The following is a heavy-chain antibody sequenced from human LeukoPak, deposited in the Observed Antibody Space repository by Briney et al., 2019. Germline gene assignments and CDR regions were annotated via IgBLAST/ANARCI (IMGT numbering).Heavy chain of an antibody. J-gene: IGHJ4*02. CDR1: GFTFSSYW. D-gene: IGHD3-10*01. Sequence: GGSLRLSCAASGFTFSSYWMSWVRQAPGKGLEWVANIKQDGSEKYYVDSVKGRFTISRDNAKNSLYLQMNSLRAEDTAVYYCARGRRSITMVRGATYFDYWGQGTLVTVSS. V-gene: IGHV3-7*01. CDR2: IKQDGSEK. CDR3: ARGRRSITMVRGATYFDY.